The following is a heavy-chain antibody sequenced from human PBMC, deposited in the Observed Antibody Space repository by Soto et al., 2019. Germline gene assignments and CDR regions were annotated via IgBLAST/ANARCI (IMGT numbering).Heavy chain of an antibody. J-gene: IGHJ4*02. D-gene: IGHD3-9*01. CDR1: RFTFTTYA. CDR2: INADNGNT. V-gene: IGHV1-3*01. Sequence: ASVKVSCKGSRFTFTTYAMHWVRQAPGQRLEWMGWINADNGNTKYSQRFQGRATITRDKSATIAYMELSSLSSEDTAVYFCAVSPSDYDKCFDYWGQGTLVTVSS. CDR3: AVSPSDYDKCFDY.